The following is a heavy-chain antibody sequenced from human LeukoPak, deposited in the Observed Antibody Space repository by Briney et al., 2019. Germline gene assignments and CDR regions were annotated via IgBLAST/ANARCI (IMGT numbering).Heavy chain of an antibody. CDR2: ISGSGGST. V-gene: IGHV3-23*01. CDR1: GFTFSSYG. J-gene: IGHJ4*02. D-gene: IGHD3-9*01. Sequence: PGGSLRLSCAASGFTFSSYGMHWVRQAPGKGLEWVSAISGSGGSTYYADSVKGRFTISRDNSKNTLYLQMNSLRAEDTAVYFCTQNTAYDILTGYYNVDYFDYWGQGTLVTVSS. CDR3: TQNTAYDILTGYYNVDYFDY.